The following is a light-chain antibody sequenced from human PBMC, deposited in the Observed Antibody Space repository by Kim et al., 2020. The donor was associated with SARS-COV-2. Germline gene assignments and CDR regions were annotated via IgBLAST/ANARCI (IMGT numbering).Light chain of an antibody. V-gene: IGLV2-23*02. J-gene: IGLJ1*01. Sequence: QSITISCTGTSSDVGSYKLVSWYQQHPGKAPKLFISEVNKRPSGVSNRFSGSKSGNTASLTISGLQAEDEADYYCCSYAGPDTFYVFGSGTKVTV. CDR1: SSDVGSYKL. CDR3: CSYAGPDTFYV. CDR2: EVN.